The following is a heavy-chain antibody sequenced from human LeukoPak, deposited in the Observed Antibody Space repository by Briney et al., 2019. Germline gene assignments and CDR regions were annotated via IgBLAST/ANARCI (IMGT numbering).Heavy chain of an antibody. V-gene: IGHV1-2*02. CDR1: GYTFTGYY. Sequence: GASVKVSCKASGYTFTGYYMHWVRQAPGQGLEWMGWINPNSGGTNYAQKFQGRVTMTRDTSISTAYMELSRLRSDDTAVYYCARDSVLDLLWFGETDKFYHDPWGQGTLVTVSS. D-gene: IGHD3-10*01. CDR3: ARDSVLDLLWFGETDKFYHDP. J-gene: IGHJ5*02. CDR2: INPNSGGT.